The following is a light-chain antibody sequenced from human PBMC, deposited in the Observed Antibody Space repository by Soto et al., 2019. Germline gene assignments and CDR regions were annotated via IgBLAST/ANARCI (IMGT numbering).Light chain of an antibody. J-gene: IGKJ1*01. Sequence: EIVLTQSPGTLSLSPGERVTLSCRASQSVSSSYLAWYQQKPGPAPRLLIYGTSSRATGIPDRFSGSGSGTDFTLTISRLEPEDFAVYYCQQYGSSPWTFGQWTKV. CDR3: QQYGSSPWT. V-gene: IGKV3-20*01. CDR1: QSVSSSY. CDR2: GTS.